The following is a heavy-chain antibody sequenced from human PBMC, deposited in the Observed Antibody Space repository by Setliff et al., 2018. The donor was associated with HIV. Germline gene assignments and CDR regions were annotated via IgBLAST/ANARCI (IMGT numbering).Heavy chain of an antibody. CDR3: MRGRSITIFGVAYFDF. Sequence: SETLSLTCAVSGYSISTAYYWGWIRQPPGKGLEWIGSVYHSGTTYYTPSLKSRVTISVDMSNNPFSLKVTSVTAADTAVYYCMRGRSITIFGVAYFDFWGQGTQVTVSS. CDR1: GYSISTAYY. D-gene: IGHD3-3*01. J-gene: IGHJ4*02. CDR2: VYHSGTT. V-gene: IGHV4-38-2*01.